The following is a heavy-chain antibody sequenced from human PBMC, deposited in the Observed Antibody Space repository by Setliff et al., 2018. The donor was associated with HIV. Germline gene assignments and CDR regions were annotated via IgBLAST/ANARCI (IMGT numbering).Heavy chain of an antibody. CDR3: ARAPSLDTATVSRWGYYFDY. J-gene: IGHJ4*02. CDR1: GGSISVYY. CDR2: IYYTGST. Sequence: ETLSLTCTVSGGSISVYYWSWIRQPPGKGLEWIGYIYYTGSTNYNPSLKSRVTISLDTSKNQFSLKLSSVTAADTAVYYCARAPSLDTATVSRWGYYFDYWGQGTLVTVSS. D-gene: IGHD5-18*01. V-gene: IGHV4-59*01.